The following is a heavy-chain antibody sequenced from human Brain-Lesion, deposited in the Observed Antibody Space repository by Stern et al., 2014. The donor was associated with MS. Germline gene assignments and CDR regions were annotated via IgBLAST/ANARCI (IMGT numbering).Heavy chain of an antibody. Sequence: VQLVESGAEVKKPGASVKVSCKVSGYTLTELSMHWVRQAPRKGLEWMGGFDPEGGETIYAQKFQGRVTMAEDTSTATAYMELSSLRSEDTAVYYCATLSPGAGGNYYRHFDYWGQGPLVTVSS. CDR1: GYTLTELS. CDR3: ATLSPGAGGNYYRHFDY. J-gene: IGHJ4*02. D-gene: IGHD1-26*01. V-gene: IGHV1-24*01. CDR2: FDPEGGET.